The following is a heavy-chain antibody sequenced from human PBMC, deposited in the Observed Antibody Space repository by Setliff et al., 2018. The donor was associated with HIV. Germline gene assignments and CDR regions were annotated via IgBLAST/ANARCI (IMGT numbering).Heavy chain of an antibody. Sequence: GGSLRLSCAASGFTFSSYGMHWVRQAPGKGLEWVAVIWNDGSREYYADSVKGRFTISRDNSKNTLFLQMNSLRSEDTAVYYCAKEDQRVTSVDYWGQGTPVTVSS. J-gene: IGHJ4*02. D-gene: IGHD2-2*01. V-gene: IGHV3-30*02. CDR1: GFTFSSYG. CDR2: IWNDGSRE. CDR3: AKEDQRVTSVDY.